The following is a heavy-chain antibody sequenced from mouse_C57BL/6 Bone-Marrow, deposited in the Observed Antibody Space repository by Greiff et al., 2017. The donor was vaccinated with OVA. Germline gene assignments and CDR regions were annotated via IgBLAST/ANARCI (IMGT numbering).Heavy chain of an antibody. CDR3: AREGGRGLRRGYYFDY. D-gene: IGHD2-4*01. CDR2: IYYSGTI. CDR1: GISITTGNYR. J-gene: IGHJ2*01. Sequence: EVKLMESGPGLVKPSQTVFLTCTVTGISITTGNYRWSWIRQFPGNKLEWIGYIYYSGTITYNPSLTSRTTITRDTPKNQFFLEMNSLTAEDTATYYCAREGGRGLRRGYYFDYWGQGTTLTVSS. V-gene: IGHV3-5*01.